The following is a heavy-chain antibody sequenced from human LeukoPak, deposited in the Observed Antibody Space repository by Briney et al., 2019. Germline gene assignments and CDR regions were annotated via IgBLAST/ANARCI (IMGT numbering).Heavy chain of an antibody. V-gene: IGHV3-48*04. CDR2: ISSSSTI. J-gene: IGHJ3*02. CDR1: GSTFSSYS. Sequence: GGPLVLSCAASGSTFSSYSMNGVRPPPGKGLGGVSYISSSSTIYYADSVKGRFTISRDNAKNSLYLQMNRLRAEDTAWYYSAGDRFGVVPRALSYDFDIWGQGTMVTVSS. CDR3: AGDRFGVVPRALSYDFDI. D-gene: IGHD3-3*01.